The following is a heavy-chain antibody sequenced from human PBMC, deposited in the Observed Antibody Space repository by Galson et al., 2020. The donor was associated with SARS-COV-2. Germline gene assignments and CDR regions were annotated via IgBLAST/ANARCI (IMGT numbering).Heavy chain of an antibody. Sequence: GESLKISCAASGFSFSSYGMHWVRQAPGKGLEWVAVIWFDGSNDYYADSVKGRFTISRDNSKNTLFLHMNNLRAEDTAVYYCAKDFRGSRSPFDSWGQGTLVTVSS. D-gene: IGHD1-26*01. CDR1: GFSFSSYG. CDR3: AKDFRGSRSPFDS. V-gene: IGHV3-33*06. CDR2: IWFDGSND. J-gene: IGHJ4*02.